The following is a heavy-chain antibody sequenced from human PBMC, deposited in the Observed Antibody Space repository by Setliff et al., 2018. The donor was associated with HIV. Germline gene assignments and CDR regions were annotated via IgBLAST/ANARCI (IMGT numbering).Heavy chain of an antibody. D-gene: IGHD6-6*01. CDR2: IKNRPAGGTT. CDR1: GFTFSDVW. V-gene: IGHV3-15*01. CDR3: SINSPLSS. Sequence: PRLSCAASGFTFSDVWVNWVRQAPGGGLEWVGRIKNRPAGGTTEYAAPVKGRFTISRDDSKNMAYLQMNSLKIEDTALYFCSINSPLSSWGQGTLVTVSS. J-gene: IGHJ4*02.